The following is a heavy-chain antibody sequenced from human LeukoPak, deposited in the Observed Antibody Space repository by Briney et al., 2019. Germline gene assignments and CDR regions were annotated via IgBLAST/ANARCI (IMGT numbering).Heavy chain of an antibody. CDR1: GYTFTGYY. J-gene: IGHJ5*02. CDR2: LNPNSGGT. V-gene: IGHV1-2*02. D-gene: IGHD6-13*01. Sequence: ASVKVSCKASGYTFTGYYMHWVRQAPGQGLEWMGWLNPNSGGTNYAQKLQGRVTMTRDTSISTAYMELSRLRSDDTAVYYCARVLRVTSWYGEEWFDPWGQGTLVTVSS. CDR3: ARVLRVTSWYGEEWFDP.